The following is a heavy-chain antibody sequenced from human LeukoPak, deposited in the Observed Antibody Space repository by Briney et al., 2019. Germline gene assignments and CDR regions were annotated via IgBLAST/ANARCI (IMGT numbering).Heavy chain of an antibody. CDR3: AKLGDYGDYFLLSHYYYGMDV. D-gene: IGHD4-17*01. J-gene: IGHJ6*02. CDR1: GFTFSDYY. V-gene: IGHV3-11*01. CDR2: ISSSGSTI. Sequence: GGSLRLSCAASGFTFSDYYMSWIRQAPGKGLEWVSYISSSGSTIYYADSVKGRFTISRDNAKNSLYLQMNSLRAEDTAVYYCAKLGDYGDYFLLSHYYYGMDVWGQGTTVTVSS.